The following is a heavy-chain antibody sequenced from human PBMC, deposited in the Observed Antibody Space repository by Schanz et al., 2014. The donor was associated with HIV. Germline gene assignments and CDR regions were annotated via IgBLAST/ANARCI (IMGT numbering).Heavy chain of an antibody. CDR3: AKVARWDYYGMDV. CDR2: ISDDGSNK. V-gene: IGHV3-30*18. CDR1: GFTFSTYG. Sequence: QVQLVESGGGVVQPGRSLRLSCAASGFTFSTYGMHWVRQAPGKGLEWGAFISDDGSNKYYADSVKGRFTISRDNSKNTLYLQMNSLRTEDTAVYYCAKVARWDYYGMDVWGQGTTVTVSS. J-gene: IGHJ6*02.